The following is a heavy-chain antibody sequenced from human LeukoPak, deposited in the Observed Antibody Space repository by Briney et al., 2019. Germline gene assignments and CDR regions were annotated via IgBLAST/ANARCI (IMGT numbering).Heavy chain of an antibody. V-gene: IGHV3-30*02. Sequence: GGSLRLSCVTSGFIFSNYGMHWVRQAPGKGLEWLTFIQFDGSNKLYADSVKGRFTISRDNSKNTLYLQMNSLRAEDTAVYYCATHLLWFGELLSWGQGTLVTVSS. CDR1: GFIFSNYG. J-gene: IGHJ4*02. D-gene: IGHD3-10*01. CDR2: IQFDGSNK. CDR3: ATHLLWFGELLS.